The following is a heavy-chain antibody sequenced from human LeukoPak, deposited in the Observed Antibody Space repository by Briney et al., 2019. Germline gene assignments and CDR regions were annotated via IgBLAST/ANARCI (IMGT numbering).Heavy chain of an antibody. Sequence: PGGSLSLSCAASGFTVSSNYMSWVRQAPGKGREGVSVIYSVDSTYYADSVKGRFTISRDNSKNTLYHQMNSLRAEDTAVYDCARDLVDYDILTGFDYWGQGTLVTVSS. V-gene: IGHV3-66*01. D-gene: IGHD3-9*01. CDR3: ARDLVDYDILTGFDY. CDR1: GFTVSSNY. J-gene: IGHJ4*02. CDR2: IYSVDST.